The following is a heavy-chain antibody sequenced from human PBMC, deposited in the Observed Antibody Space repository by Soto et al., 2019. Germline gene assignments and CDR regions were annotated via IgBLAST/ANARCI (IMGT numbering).Heavy chain of an antibody. CDR1: GYTFTGYY. Sequence: ASVKVSCKASGYTFTGYYMHWVRQAPGQGLEWMGWINPNSGGTNYAQKFQGWVTMTRDTSISTAYMELSRLRPDDTAVYYCARDWGNCSSTSCYRRAYYGMDVWGQGTTVTVYS. CDR3: ARDWGNCSSTSCYRRAYYGMDV. CDR2: INPNSGGT. D-gene: IGHD2-2*01. J-gene: IGHJ6*02. V-gene: IGHV1-2*04.